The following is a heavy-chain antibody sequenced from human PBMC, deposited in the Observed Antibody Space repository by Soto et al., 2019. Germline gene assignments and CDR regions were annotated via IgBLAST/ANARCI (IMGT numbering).Heavy chain of an antibody. V-gene: IGHV3-33*01. D-gene: IGHD3-16*01. CDR2: IWYDGSNK. J-gene: IGHJ6*02. Sequence: PGGSLRLSCAASGFTFSSYGMHWVRQAPGKGLEWVAVIWYDGSNKYYADSVKGRFTISRDNSKNTLYLQMNSLRAEDTAVYYCARDLGRPYYYGMDVWGQGTTVTVSS. CDR3: ARDLGRPYYYGMDV. CDR1: GFTFSSYG.